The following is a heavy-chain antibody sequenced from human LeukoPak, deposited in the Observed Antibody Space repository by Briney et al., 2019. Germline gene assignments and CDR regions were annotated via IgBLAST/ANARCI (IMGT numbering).Heavy chain of an antibody. V-gene: IGHV4-59*01. D-gene: IGHD6-19*01. J-gene: IGHJ5*02. CDR1: GGSISSYY. Sequence: PETLSLTCTVSGGSISSYYWSWIRQPPGKGLEWIGYIYYSGSTNYNPSLKSRVTISVDTSKNQFSLKLSSVTAADTAVYYCARDMSPSRYSSGWYAWGQGTLVTVSS. CDR2: IYYSGST. CDR3: ARDMSPSRYSSGWYA.